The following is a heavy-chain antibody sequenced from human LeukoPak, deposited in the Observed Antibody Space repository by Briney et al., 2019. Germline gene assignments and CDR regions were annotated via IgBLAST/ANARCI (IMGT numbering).Heavy chain of an antibody. V-gene: IGHV3-15*01. Sequence: GGSLRLSCAASGLAFSSYVMSWVRQAPGKGLQWVARIKSNTDGGTTDHAAPVKGRFTISRDDSKNTLYLQMNNLKIEDTAVYYCLANGYSFDNSGYFYFDYWGQGALVTVSS. CDR1: GLAFSSYV. D-gene: IGHD3-22*01. CDR2: IKSNTDGGTT. CDR3: LANGYSFDNSGYFYFDY. J-gene: IGHJ4*02.